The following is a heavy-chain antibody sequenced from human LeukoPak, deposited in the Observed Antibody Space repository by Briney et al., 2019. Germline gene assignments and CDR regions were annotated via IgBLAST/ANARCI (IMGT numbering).Heavy chain of an antibody. V-gene: IGHV3-66*01. Sequence: GGSLRLSCAASGFTVSSNYMSWVRQAPGKGLEWVSVIYSGGSTYYADSVKGRFTISRDNSKNTLYLQMNSLRAEDTAVYYCAKGHYYGSGSYYNLPFDYWGQGTLVTVSS. J-gene: IGHJ4*02. CDR2: IYSGGST. D-gene: IGHD3-10*01. CDR3: AKGHYYGSGSYYNLPFDY. CDR1: GFTVSSNY.